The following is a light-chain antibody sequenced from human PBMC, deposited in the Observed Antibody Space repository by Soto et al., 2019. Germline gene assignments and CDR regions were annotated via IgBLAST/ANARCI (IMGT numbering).Light chain of an antibody. CDR1: RSVNSN. J-gene: IGKJ4*01. V-gene: IGKV3-15*01. CDR2: GAS. CDR3: QQYNNWPSLT. Sequence: EIVMTQSPATLSISPGERATLSCRASRSVNSNLAWYQQKPGQAPRLLIYGASTRATGIPARFRASGSGTEFTLTISSLQSEDFAVYYCQQYNNWPSLTFGGGTKVEIK.